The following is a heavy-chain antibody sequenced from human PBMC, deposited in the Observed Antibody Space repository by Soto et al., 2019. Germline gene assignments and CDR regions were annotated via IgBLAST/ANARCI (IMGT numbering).Heavy chain of an antibody. V-gene: IGHV4-59*01. Sequence: SETLSLTCTVSGGSISSYYWSWIRQPPGKGLEWIGYIYYSGSTNYNPSLKSRVTISVDTSKNQFSLKLSSVIAADTAVYYCAREGFSRGLDVWGKGITVTLSS. J-gene: IGHJ6*04. CDR1: GGSISSYY. CDR2: IYYSGST. CDR3: AREGFSRGLDV.